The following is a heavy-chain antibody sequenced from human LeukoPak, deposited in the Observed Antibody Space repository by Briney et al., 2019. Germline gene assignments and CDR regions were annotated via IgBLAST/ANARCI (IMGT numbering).Heavy chain of an antibody. J-gene: IGHJ4*02. CDR1: GGSISNKY. D-gene: IGHD6-19*01. CDR2: IYYSGST. Sequence: PSETLSLTCTVSGGSISNKYWSWIRQPPGKGLEWIGYIYYSGSTNYNPSLKSRVTILVDTSKNQFSLKLSSVTAADTAVYYCAREEVAVAGTDYWGQGTLVTVSS. CDR3: AREEVAVAGTDY. V-gene: IGHV4-59*12.